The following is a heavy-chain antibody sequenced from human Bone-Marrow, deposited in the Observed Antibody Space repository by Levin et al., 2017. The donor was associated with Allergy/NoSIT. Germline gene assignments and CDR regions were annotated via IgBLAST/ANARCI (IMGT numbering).Heavy chain of an antibody. J-gene: IGHJ4*02. CDR1: GFTFSSYG. CDR2: ISYDGSNK. CDR3: AKPRYYYDSSGYDY. Sequence: GESLKISCAASGFTFSSYGMHWVRQAPGKGLEWVAVISYDGSNKYYADSVKGRFTISRDNSKNTLYLQMNSLRAEDTAVYYCAKPRYYYDSSGYDYWGQGTLVTVSS. D-gene: IGHD3-22*01. V-gene: IGHV3-30*18.